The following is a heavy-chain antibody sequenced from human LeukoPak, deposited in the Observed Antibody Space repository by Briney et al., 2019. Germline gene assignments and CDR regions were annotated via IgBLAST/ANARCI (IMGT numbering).Heavy chain of an antibody. J-gene: IGHJ4*02. Sequence: SETLSLTCAVYGGSFSGYYWSWIRQPPGKGLGWIGEISHSGSTNYNPSLKSRGTISVDASTNQFSLKLSSVTAADTAVYYCRIWFGDPPDPSTFDYWGQGTLVTVSS. V-gene: IGHV4-34*01. CDR3: RIWFGDPPDPSTFDY. D-gene: IGHD3-10*01. CDR2: ISHSGST. CDR1: GGSFSGYY.